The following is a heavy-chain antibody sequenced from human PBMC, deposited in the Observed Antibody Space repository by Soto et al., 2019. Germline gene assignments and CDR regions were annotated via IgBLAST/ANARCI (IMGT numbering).Heavy chain of an antibody. D-gene: IGHD6-13*01. V-gene: IGHV3-30*18. CDR1: GFTFSSYG. J-gene: IGHJ1*01. CDR3: AKDPIIAAAGTAAEYFQH. Sequence: PGGSLRLSCAASGFTFSSYGMHWVRQAPGKGLEWVAVISYDGSNKYYADSVKGRFTISRDNSKNTLYLQMNSLRAEDTAVYYCAKDPIIAAAGTAAEYFQHWGQGTLVTVSS. CDR2: ISYDGSNK.